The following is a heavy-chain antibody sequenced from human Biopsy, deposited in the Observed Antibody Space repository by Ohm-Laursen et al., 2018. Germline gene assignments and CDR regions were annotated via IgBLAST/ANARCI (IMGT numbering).Heavy chain of an antibody. CDR3: AKDRYNYTPIGGFSMDV. Sequence: SLRLSCADPGFTFNNYGMRWVRQAPGKGLEWVAFIFYDGSNTYYADSVKGRFTISRDNSRDTLYLQMSSLRAEDTAVYYCAKDRYNYTPIGGFSMDVWGQGTTVTVSS. CDR1: GFTFNNYG. J-gene: IGHJ6*02. V-gene: IGHV3-30*18. D-gene: IGHD5-18*01. CDR2: IFYDGSNT.